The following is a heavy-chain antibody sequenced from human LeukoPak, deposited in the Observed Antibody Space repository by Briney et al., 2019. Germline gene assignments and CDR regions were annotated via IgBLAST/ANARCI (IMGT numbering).Heavy chain of an antibody. CDR3: ARAVDSSAFSSFQH. V-gene: IGHV4-38-2*01. CDR1: GHSIINSFY. D-gene: IGHD6-19*01. Sequence: SETLPLTCAVSGHSIINSFYWGWIRQPPGKGLEWIGSIYHTGATYYNPSLKSRVTISLDTSKNQFSLKLNSVTAADTAVYYCARAVDSSAFSSFQHWGQGTLVTVSS. CDR2: IYHTGAT. J-gene: IGHJ1*01.